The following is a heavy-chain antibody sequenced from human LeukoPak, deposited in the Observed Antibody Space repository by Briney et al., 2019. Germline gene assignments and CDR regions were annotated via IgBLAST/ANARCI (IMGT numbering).Heavy chain of an antibody. Sequence: GGSLRLSCAASGVTVSSNYMSWVRQAPGKGLEWVSVIYSGGSTYYADPVKGRFTISTDNSKNTLYLQMNSLRAEDTAVYYCARDHPTVTKPNAFDIWGQGTMVTVSS. V-gene: IGHV3-53*01. CDR2: IYSGGST. CDR1: GVTVSSNY. D-gene: IGHD4-17*01. CDR3: ARDHPTVTKPNAFDI. J-gene: IGHJ3*02.